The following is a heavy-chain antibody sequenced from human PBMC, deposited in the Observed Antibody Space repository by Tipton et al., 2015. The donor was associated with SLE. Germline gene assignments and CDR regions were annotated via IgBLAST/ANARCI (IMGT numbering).Heavy chain of an antibody. V-gene: IGHV4-38-2*02. Sequence: LRLSCIVSGGSINNAYYWGWIRQPPGKGLEWIGNFYHSGITYYNPSLKTRVTISIDTSKNQFSLRLTSVTAADTALYYCTRGNVISWFGPWGRGTLVTVSS. D-gene: IGHD4-11*01. CDR3: TRGNVISWFGP. CDR2: FYHSGIT. CDR1: GGSINNAYY. J-gene: IGHJ5*02.